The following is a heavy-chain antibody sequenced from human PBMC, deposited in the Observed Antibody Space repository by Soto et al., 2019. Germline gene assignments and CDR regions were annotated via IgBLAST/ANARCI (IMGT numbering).Heavy chain of an antibody. D-gene: IGHD2-15*01. J-gene: IGHJ5*02. V-gene: IGHV3-9*01. CDR3: AKAKISMVAATPIWFDP. CDR2: ISWNSGSI. CDR1: GFTFDDYA. Sequence: EVQLVESGGGLVQPGRSLRLSCAASGFTFDDYAMHWVRQAPGKGLEWVSGISWNSGSIGYADSVKGRFTISRDNAKNSLYLQMNSLRAEDTALYYCAKAKISMVAATPIWFDPWGQGTLVTVSS.